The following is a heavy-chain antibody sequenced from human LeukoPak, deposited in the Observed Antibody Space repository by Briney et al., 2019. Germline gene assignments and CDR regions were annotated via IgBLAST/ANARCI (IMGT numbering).Heavy chain of an antibody. Sequence: GGSLRLSCAVSEFTFNNAWMTWVRQAPGRGLEWVGRIKRKSDGGTTDYAAPVKGRFAISRDDSKNVVYLQMNSLKTGDTAVYYCTTDSAAYWGQGTLVTVSS. D-gene: IGHD3-10*01. CDR1: EFTFNNAW. V-gene: IGHV3-15*01. J-gene: IGHJ4*02. CDR2: IKRKSDGGTT. CDR3: TTDSAAY.